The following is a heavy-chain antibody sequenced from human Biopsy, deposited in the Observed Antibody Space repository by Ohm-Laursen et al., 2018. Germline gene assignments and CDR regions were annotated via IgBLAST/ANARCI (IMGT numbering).Heavy chain of an antibody. J-gene: IGHJ4*02. CDR1: GFTFSDHY. Sequence: SLRLSCTASGFTFSDHYMEWVRQAPGKGLEWVGRSRNKANSYTTEYAASVKGRFTISRDESETSMYLQMSGLKTEDTAVYYCAADINVWNVNYWGQGTQVTVSS. CDR2: SRNKANSYTT. V-gene: IGHV3-72*01. D-gene: IGHD1-1*01. CDR3: AADINVWNVNY.